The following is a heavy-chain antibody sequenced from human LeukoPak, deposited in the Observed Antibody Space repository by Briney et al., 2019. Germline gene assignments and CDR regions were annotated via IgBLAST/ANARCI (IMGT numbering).Heavy chain of an antibody. J-gene: IGHJ3*02. V-gene: IGHV3-49*03. D-gene: IGHD3-22*01. CDR1: GFTFGDYA. Sequence: GGSLRLSCTASGFTFGDYAMSWFRQAPGKGLEWVGFIRSKAYGGTTEYAASVKGRITISRDDSKSIAYLQMNSLKTEDTAVYYCTTGHYYDSSGYYYDAFDIWGQGTMVTVSS. CDR3: TTGHYYDSSGYYYDAFDI. CDR2: IRSKAYGGTT.